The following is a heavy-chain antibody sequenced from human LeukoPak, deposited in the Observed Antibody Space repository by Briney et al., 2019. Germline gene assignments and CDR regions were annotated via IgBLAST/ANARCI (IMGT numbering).Heavy chain of an antibody. V-gene: IGHV1-18*01. CDR1: GYTFTSYG. Sequence: ASVKVSCKASGYTFTSYGISGVRQAPGQGLEWMGWISAYNGNTNYAQKLQGRVTMTTDTYTSTAYMELRSLRSDDTAVYYCATGSTIRYDYVWGSYRLFPFDYWGQGTLVTVSS. D-gene: IGHD3-16*02. CDR2: ISAYNGNT. J-gene: IGHJ4*02. CDR3: ATGSTIRYDYVWGSYRLFPFDY.